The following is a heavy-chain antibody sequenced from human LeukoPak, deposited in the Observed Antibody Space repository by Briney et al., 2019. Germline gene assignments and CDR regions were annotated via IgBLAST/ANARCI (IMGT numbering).Heavy chain of an antibody. CDR3: AKRRYDMSGYFDY. D-gene: IGHD3-3*01. V-gene: IGHV3-23*01. J-gene: IGHJ4*02. CDR1: GFIFSYYA. Sequence: GGSLRLSCAASGFIFSYYAMSWVRQAPGKGLEWVAAIPGSGSYTNYADSVKGRFTIYRGKSKKTLYLQMNSLTVDDTAVYYCAKRRYDMSGYFDYWGQGILVTVSS. CDR2: IPGSGSYT.